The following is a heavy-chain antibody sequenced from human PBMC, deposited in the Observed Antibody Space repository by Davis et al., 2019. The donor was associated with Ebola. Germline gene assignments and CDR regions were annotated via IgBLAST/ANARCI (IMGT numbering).Heavy chain of an antibody. CDR2: IYYSGST. CDR3: ARHISWLILGRFDS. D-gene: IGHD3-16*01. J-gene: IGHJ4*02. CDR1: GDSISSSAYY. V-gene: IGHV4-39*01. Sequence: MPSETLSLTCNVSGDSISSSAYYWGWIRQPPGRGLEWIGYIYYSGSTFYNPSLKSRATISVDTSKNQFSLKLNSVTAADTAVYFCARHISWLILGRFDSWGQGTLVTVSS.